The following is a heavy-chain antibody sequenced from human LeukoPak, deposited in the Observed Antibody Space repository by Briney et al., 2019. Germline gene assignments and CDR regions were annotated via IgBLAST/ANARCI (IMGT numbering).Heavy chain of an antibody. J-gene: IGHJ4*02. Sequence: PSQTLSLTCAVSGGSISSGGYSWSWIRQPPGKGLEWIGYIYHSGSTYYNPSLKSRVTISVDRSKNQFSLKLSSVTAADTAVYYCARDTEAGEFLCDYWGQGTLVTVSS. CDR1: GGSISSGGYS. D-gene: IGHD3-10*01. V-gene: IGHV4-30-2*01. CDR3: ARDTEAGEFLCDY. CDR2: IYHSGST.